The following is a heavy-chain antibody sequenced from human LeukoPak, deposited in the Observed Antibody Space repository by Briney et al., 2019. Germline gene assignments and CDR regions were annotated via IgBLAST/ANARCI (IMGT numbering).Heavy chain of an antibody. J-gene: IGHJ4*02. CDR3: AREIESVAVAAIVLYFDY. CDR2: INPSGGST. CDR1: GYTFTSYY. V-gene: IGHV1-46*01. D-gene: IGHD6-19*01. Sequence: EASVKVSCKASGYTFTSYYMHWVRQAPGQGLEWMGIINPSGGSTSYAQKFQGRVTMTRDTSTSTVYMELSSLRSEDTAVYYCAREIESVAVAAIVLYFDYWGQGTLVTVSS.